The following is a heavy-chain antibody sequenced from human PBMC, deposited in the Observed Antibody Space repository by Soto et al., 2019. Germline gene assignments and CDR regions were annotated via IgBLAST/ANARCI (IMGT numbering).Heavy chain of an antibody. V-gene: IGHV3-23*01. D-gene: IGHD6-19*01. CDR2: ISGSDDTT. J-gene: IGHJ6*02. Sequence: EVQLLESGGGLLQPGGSLRLSCAASGFTFSSYAMSWVRQAPGKGLEWVSAISGSDDTTYYADSVKGRFTISRDNSKNTLYLQMKSLRAEDTALYYCAKDLGGTVAGLYYYALDVWGQGTTVTVSS. CDR1: GFTFSSYA. CDR3: AKDLGGTVAGLYYYALDV.